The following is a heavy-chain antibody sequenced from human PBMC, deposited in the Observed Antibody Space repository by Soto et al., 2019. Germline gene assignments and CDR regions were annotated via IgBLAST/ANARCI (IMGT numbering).Heavy chain of an antibody. V-gene: IGHV4-59*01. CDR3: ARDHGYYGSGSYGY. J-gene: IGHJ4*02. CDR1: GGTFSPNY. D-gene: IGHD3-10*01. Sequence: SELMSLTCTVSGGTFSPNYWIWIRQTPGKGLEWVGYIYYGGTTSYNPSLQSRVTISLETSKSQFSLRLSSVTAADTAVYYCARDHGYYGSGSYGYWGQGTLVTVSS. CDR2: IYYGGTT.